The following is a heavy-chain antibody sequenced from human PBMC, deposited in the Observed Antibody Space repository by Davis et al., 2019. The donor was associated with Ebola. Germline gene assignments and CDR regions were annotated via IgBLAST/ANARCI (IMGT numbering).Heavy chain of an antibody. CDR1: GGTFSSYA. Sequence: ASVKVSCKASGGTFSSYAISWVRQAPGQGLEWMGWINPNSGGTNYAQKFQGRVTMTRDTSISTAYMELSRLRSEDTAVYYCARESQEAFFDYWGQGTLVTVSS. J-gene: IGHJ4*02. CDR3: ARESQEAFFDY. CDR2: INPNSGGT. V-gene: IGHV1-2*02.